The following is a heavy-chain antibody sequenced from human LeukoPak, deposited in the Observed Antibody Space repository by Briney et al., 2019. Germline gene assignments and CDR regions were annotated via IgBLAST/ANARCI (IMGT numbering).Heavy chain of an antibody. CDR2: ISYDGSNK. CDR3: ARGVVITSGLDY. J-gene: IGHJ4*02. V-gene: IGHV3-30-3*01. CDR1: GFTFSSCA. D-gene: IGHD3-22*01. Sequence: GGSLRLSCAASGFTFSSCAMHWVRQAPGKGLEWVAVISYDGSNKYYADSVKGRFTISRDNSKNTLYLQMNSLRAEDTAAYYCARGVVITSGLDYWGPGTLVTVSS.